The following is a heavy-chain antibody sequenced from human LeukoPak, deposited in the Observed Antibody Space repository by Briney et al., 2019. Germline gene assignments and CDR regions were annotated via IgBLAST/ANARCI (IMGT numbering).Heavy chain of an antibody. CDR2: INPNSGGT. Sequence: EASVKVSCKASGFTFTGYYMHWVRQAPGQGLEWIVWINPNSGGTDYAQKFQGRVTMTRDTSISTAYMELSRLRSDDTAVYYCARGQGYSLFPDNYYFDYWGQGALVTASS. CDR3: ARGQGYSLFPDNYYFDY. D-gene: IGHD5-18*01. V-gene: IGHV1-2*02. J-gene: IGHJ4*02. CDR1: GFTFTGYY.